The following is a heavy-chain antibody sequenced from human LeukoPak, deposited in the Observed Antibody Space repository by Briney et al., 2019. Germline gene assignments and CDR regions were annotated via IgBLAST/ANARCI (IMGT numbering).Heavy chain of an antibody. V-gene: IGHV3-23*01. CDR3: AKQHYDRSGNYSNWFDS. D-gene: IGHD3-22*01. Sequence: PGGSLRLSCAASGFTFSSYAMSWVRQAPGKGLEWVSAISGSGGSTYYADSVKGRFTISRDNSKNTLYMQMNSLRAEDPAVYYCAKQHYDRSGNYSNWFDSWGQGTLVTVSS. J-gene: IGHJ5*01. CDR1: GFTFSSYA. CDR2: ISGSGGST.